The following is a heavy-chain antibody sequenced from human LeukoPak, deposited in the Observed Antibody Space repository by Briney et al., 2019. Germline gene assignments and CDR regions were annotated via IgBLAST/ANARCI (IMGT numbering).Heavy chain of an antibody. CDR2: IYYSGSI. CDR1: GYSISSGYY. J-gene: IGHJ4*02. D-gene: IGHD4-11*01. V-gene: IGHV4-61*01. CDR3: ARLRGNYFPDY. Sequence: PSETLSLTCTVSGYSISSGYYWGWIRQPPGKGLEWIGYIYYSGSINYNPSLKSRLTISVDTSKNQFSLKLSSVTAADTAVYYCARLRGNYFPDYWGQGTLVTVSS.